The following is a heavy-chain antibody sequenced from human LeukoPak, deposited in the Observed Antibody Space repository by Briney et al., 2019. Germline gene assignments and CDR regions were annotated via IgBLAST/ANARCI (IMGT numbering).Heavy chain of an antibody. J-gene: IGHJ3*02. CDR2: ITPVFGRT. V-gene: IGHV1-69*05. CDR3: ARHGGITIFGVAQPGGAFDI. D-gene: IGHD3-3*01. CDR1: GGTFSSYA. Sequence: SVTVSCKASGGTFSSYAISWVRQAPGQGLEWMGGITPVFGRTDYAQNFQGRVTIRTDESTSTAYMELSSLRSEDTAVYYCARHGGITIFGVAQPGGAFDIWGQGTMVTVSS.